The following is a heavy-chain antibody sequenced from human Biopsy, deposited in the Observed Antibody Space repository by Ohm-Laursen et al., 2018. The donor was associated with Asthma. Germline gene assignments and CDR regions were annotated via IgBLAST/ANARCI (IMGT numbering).Heavy chain of an antibody. D-gene: IGHD3-22*01. CDR2: IYSGGTS. J-gene: IGHJ4*02. CDR3: ARGDSSNWSHYYFDY. Sequence: SLRLSCSASGFAVSRDYMFWVRQAPGKGLEWVSVIYSGGTSHTADSVRGRFTISRDYSKNTLYLQMHSLRAEDTAVYYCARGDSSNWSHYYFDYWGLGTPVTVSS. V-gene: IGHV3-53*01. CDR1: GFAVSRDY.